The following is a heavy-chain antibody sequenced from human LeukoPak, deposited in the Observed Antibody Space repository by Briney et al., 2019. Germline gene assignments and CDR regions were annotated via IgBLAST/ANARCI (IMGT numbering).Heavy chain of an antibody. D-gene: IGHD6-19*01. J-gene: IGHJ4*02. Sequence: GGSLRLSCAASGFTFSSYAMHWVRQAPGKELEWVAVISYDGSNKYYADSVKGRFTISRDNSKNTLYLQMNSLRAEDTAVYYCARGGGWYYFDYWGQGTLVTVSS. V-gene: IGHV3-30-3*01. CDR3: ARGGGWYYFDY. CDR1: GFTFSSYA. CDR2: ISYDGSNK.